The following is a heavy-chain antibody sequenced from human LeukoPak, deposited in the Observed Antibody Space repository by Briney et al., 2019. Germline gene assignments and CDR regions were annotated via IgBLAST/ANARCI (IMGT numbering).Heavy chain of an antibody. CDR1: GYTFTSYG. CDR2: ISAYNGNT. J-gene: IGHJ5*02. CDR3: ARADYGDYHLNWFDP. D-gene: IGHD4-17*01. V-gene: IGHV1-18*01. Sequence: ASVKVSCKASGYTFTSYGISWVRQAPGQGLEWMGWISAYNGNTNYAQKLQGRVTMTTDTSTSTAYMELRSLRSDDTDVYYCARADYGDYHLNWFDPWGQGTLVTVSS.